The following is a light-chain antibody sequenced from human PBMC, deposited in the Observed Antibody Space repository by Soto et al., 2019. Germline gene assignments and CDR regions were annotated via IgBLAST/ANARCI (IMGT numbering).Light chain of an antibody. CDR2: GAS. V-gene: IGKV3-15*01. CDR3: QQYNDWPPFT. Sequence: ETVMTQSLVTLSVSPGERASLSCRASQSVSNNLAWYQQKPGQAPRLLIYGASNRATAIPARFSGSGSGTEFTLTISSLQSEDFAVYYCQQYNDWPPFTFGGGTKVDIK. CDR1: QSVSNN. J-gene: IGKJ4*01.